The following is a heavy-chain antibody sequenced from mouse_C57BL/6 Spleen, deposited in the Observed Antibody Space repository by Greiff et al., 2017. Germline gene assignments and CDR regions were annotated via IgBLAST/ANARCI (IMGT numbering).Heavy chain of an antibody. J-gene: IGHJ2*01. D-gene: IGHD4-1*02. CDR1: GYTFTSYW. CDR3: ARSTGTPYYFDY. Sequence: VQLQQPGAELVKPGASVKLSCKASGYTFTSYWMHWVKQRPGQGLEWIGMIHPNSGSTNYNEKFKSKATLTVDKSSSTAYMQLSSLTSEDSAVYYCARSTGTPYYFDYWGQGTTLTVSS. V-gene: IGHV1-64*01. CDR2: IHPNSGST.